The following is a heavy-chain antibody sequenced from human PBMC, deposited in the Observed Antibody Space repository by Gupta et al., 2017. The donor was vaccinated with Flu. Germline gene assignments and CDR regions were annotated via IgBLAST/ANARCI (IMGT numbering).Heavy chain of an antibody. V-gene: IGHV1-2*02. D-gene: IGHD2-2*01. CDR1: GYTFTGYY. J-gene: IGHJ2*01. CDR3: ARGGEYCSSTSCSRNFDL. CDR2: INPNSGGT. Sequence: QVQLVQSGAEVKKPGDSVKVSCKASGYTFTGYYMHWVRQAPGQGLEWMGWINPNSGGTNYAQKFQGRVTMTRDTSISTAYMELSRLRSDDTAVYYCARGGEYCSSTSCSRNFDLWGRGTLVTVSS.